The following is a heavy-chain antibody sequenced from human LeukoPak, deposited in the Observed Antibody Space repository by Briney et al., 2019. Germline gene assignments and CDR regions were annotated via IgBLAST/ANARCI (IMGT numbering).Heavy chain of an antibody. CDR2: ISSSGSST. CDR3: ATQRSGWHYFDY. D-gene: IGHD6-19*01. Sequence: QPGGFLRLSCAGSGFTFSNYAMSWVRQAPGKGLEWVSSISSSGSSTYYADSVKGRFTISRDNSKNTLFLQMNSLRAEDTAAYYCATQRSGWHYFDYWGQGTLVTVSS. CDR1: GFTFSNYA. V-gene: IGHV3-23*01. J-gene: IGHJ4*02.